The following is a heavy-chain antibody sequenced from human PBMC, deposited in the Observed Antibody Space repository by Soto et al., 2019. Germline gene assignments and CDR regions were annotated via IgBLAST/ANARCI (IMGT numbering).Heavy chain of an antibody. CDR3: ARDTHLTLVTTLHY. Sequence: ASVKVSCKASGYTFTSYGFSWVRQAPGQGLEWMGWISASNGNTNYAQKLQGRVTMTTDTSTGTAYMELRSLRSDDTATYYCARDTHLTLVTTLHYCGQGTPVTVSS. CDR2: ISASNGNT. V-gene: IGHV1-18*01. CDR1: GYTFTSYG. D-gene: IGHD4-17*01. J-gene: IGHJ4*02.